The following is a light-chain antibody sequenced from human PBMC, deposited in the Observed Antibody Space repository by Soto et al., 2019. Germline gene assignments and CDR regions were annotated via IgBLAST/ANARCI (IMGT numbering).Light chain of an antibody. J-gene: IGKJ2*01. CDR1: QGISRW. CDR3: QQYGNFPYT. CDR2: SAS. Sequence: DIQMTQLPSSMSASVGDRVTITCRASQGISRWLAWYHQKPGKAPNLLIYSASTLHSGVPSRFSGSGSGTDFTLTINRLEPEDFAVYYCQQYGNFPYTFGQGTKLEIK. V-gene: IGKV1-12*01.